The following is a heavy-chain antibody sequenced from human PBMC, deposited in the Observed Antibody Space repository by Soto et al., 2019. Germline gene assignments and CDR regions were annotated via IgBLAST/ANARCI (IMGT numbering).Heavy chain of an antibody. Sequence: SETLSLTCAVYGGSFSGYYWSWIRQPPGKGLEWIGEINHSGSTNYNPSLKSRVTISVDTSKNQFSLKLSSVTAADTAVYYCARGRLWFGELSSHWFDPWGQGTLVTVSS. CDR2: INHSGST. J-gene: IGHJ5*02. D-gene: IGHD3-10*01. CDR1: GGSFSGYY. CDR3: ARGRLWFGELSSHWFDP. V-gene: IGHV4-34*01.